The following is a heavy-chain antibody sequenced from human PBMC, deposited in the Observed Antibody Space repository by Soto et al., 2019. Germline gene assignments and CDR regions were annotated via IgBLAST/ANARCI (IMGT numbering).Heavy chain of an antibody. CDR1: GFTFSSYA. V-gene: IGHV3-30-3*01. CDR3: ARVTYSVYTYYSCGMDF. J-gene: IGHJ6*02. Sequence: PGGSLRLSCAASGFTFSSYAMHWVRQAPGKGLEWVAVISYDGSNKYYADSVKGRFTISRDNSKNTLYLQMNSLRAEDTAVYYCARVTYSVYTYYSCGMDFWCQGLTVSVS. CDR2: ISYDGSNK. D-gene: IGHD5-12*01.